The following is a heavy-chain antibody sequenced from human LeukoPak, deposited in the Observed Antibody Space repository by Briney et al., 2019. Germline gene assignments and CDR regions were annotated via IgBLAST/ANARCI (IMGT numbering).Heavy chain of an antibody. D-gene: IGHD1-26*01. CDR1: EFTFSSYN. J-gene: IGHJ4*02. Sequence: PGGSLRLSCATSEFTFSSYNMNWVRQAPGKGLEWVSFISSSSSHIYYADSVKGRFTISRDNAKNSPYLQMNSLRGEDTAVYYCVREGSGGSYSNYWGQGTLVTVSS. CDR2: ISSSSSHI. CDR3: VREGSGGSYSNY. V-gene: IGHV3-21*01.